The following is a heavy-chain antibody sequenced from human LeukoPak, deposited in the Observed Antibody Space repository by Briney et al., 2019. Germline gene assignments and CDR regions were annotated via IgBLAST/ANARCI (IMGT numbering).Heavy chain of an antibody. CDR1: GGSFSGYY. CDR2: INHSGST. J-gene: IGHJ4*02. V-gene: IGHV4-34*01. D-gene: IGHD5-24*01. CDR3: ARGGRRDGYNWGY. Sequence: PSETLSLTCAVYGGSFSGYYWSWIRQPPGKGLEWVGEINHSGSTNYNPSLKSRVTISVDTPKNQFSLKLSSVTAADTAVYYCARGGRRDGYNWGYWGQGTLVTVSS.